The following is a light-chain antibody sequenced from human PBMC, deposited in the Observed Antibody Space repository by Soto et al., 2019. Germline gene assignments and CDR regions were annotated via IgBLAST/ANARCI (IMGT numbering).Light chain of an antibody. CDR1: QSVSTY. Sequence: EVVLTQSPGTLSLTPGERATLSCRASQSVSTYLAWYQQKPGQAPRLLIYDASNRATGIPARFSGSGSGRDFTLTISSLEPEDFAVYYCQQRGDWITFGQGTRLEIK. CDR3: QQRGDWIT. J-gene: IGKJ5*01. CDR2: DAS. V-gene: IGKV3-11*02.